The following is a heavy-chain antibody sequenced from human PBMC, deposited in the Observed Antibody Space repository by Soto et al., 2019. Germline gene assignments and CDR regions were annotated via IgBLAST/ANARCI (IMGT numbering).Heavy chain of an antibody. J-gene: IGHJ6*02. Sequence: QITLKESGPTLVKPTQTLTLTCTFSGFSLSTTGVGVGRIRQPPGKALEWLALIYWDDDKRYNPSLNSRLTITKDTSKNPVVLAMTNVDPVDTATYYCVQSRCGGDCLQSYSSHSYYGLDVWGQGTTVTVSS. CDR3: VQSRCGGDCLQSYSSHSYYGLDV. V-gene: IGHV2-5*02. CDR1: GFSLSTTGVG. D-gene: IGHD2-21*02. CDR2: IYWDDDK.